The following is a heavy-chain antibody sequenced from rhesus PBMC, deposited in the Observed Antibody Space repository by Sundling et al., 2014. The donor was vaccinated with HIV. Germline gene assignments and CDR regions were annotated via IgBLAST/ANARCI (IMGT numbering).Heavy chain of an antibody. CDR1: GGSISDGYG. J-gene: IGHJ4*01. Sequence: QVQLQESGPGLLKPAETLSLTCAVSGGSISDGYGWGWIRQSPGKGLEWIGEINGNSGSTDYNPSLKSRVTISRDTSKKQLSLRLTSVTAADTAVYYCGKYNVWTGYCVDYWGRGVLVTVSS. CDR3: GKYNVWTGYCVDY. CDR2: INGNSGST. V-gene: IGHV4-76*01. D-gene: IGHD3-3*01.